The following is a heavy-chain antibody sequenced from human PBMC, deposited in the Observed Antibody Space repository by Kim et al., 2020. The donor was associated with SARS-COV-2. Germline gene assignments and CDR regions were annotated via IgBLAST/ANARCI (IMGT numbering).Heavy chain of an antibody. CDR3: ARDSGTRERSFDY. J-gene: IGHJ4*02. CDR1: GFTFDDYA. Sequence: GGSLRLSCAASGFTFDDYAMHWVRQAPGKGLEWVSGTSWHSGSIGYADSVQGRFTISRDNAKNSLYLQMNSLRAEDTALYYCARDSGTRERSFDYWGPGTL. V-gene: IGHV3-9*01. CDR2: TSWHSGSI. D-gene: IGHD3-10*01.